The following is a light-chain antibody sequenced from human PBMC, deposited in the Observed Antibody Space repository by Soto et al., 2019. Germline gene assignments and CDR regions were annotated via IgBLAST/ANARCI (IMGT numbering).Light chain of an antibody. CDR1: QSVSTS. CDR2: EAS. CDR3: QQRGSWPLT. Sequence: IVFTQSPATLSLSPGDRATLSCRASQSVSTSLAWYQQKPGQAPRLLIYEASNRATAIPARFSGSGSGTGFTLTXSSLEPEDCAVYYCQQRGSWPLTFGGGTKV. J-gene: IGKJ4*01. V-gene: IGKV3-11*01.